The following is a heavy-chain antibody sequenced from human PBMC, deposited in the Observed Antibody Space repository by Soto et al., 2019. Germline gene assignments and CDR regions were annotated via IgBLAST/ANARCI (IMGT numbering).Heavy chain of an antibody. J-gene: IGHJ4*02. D-gene: IGHD3-22*01. Sequence: GGSLRLSCAASGFTFSRYAMSWVRQAPGKGLEWVSAISSGGSSTYYADSVKGRFTISRDNSKNTLYLQMNSLRAEDTAVYYSAKFSYDSSGYLFDYWGQGTLVTVSS. V-gene: IGHV3-23*01. CDR3: AKFSYDSSGYLFDY. CDR2: ISSGGSST. CDR1: GFTFSRYA.